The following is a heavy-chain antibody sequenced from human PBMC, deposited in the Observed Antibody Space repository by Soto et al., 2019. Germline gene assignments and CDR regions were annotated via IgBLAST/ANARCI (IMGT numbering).Heavy chain of an antibody. Sequence: EVQLVESGGGLVQPGGSLRLSCAASGFTGSSKYMSWVRQAPGKGLEWVSLIQSGGSTYYAGSVKGRFTISRDNSENRLFLEMKSARVEDTAVYYCTRHDVHCSGGSCYGVPTDVWGKGTTVTVSA. CDR2: IQSGGST. V-gene: IGHV3-66*04. CDR1: GFTGSSKY. D-gene: IGHD2-15*01. J-gene: IGHJ6*04. CDR3: TRHDVHCSGGSCYGVPTDV.